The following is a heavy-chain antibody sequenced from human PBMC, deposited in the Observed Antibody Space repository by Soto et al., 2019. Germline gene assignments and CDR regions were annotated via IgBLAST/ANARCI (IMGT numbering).Heavy chain of an antibody. D-gene: IGHD6-13*01. CDR1: GYTFTSYY. Sequence: ASVKVSCKASGYTFTSYYKHWERQAPGQGLEWMGIINPSGGSTRYAQKFQGRVTMTRDTSTSTVYMELSSLRSEDTAVYYCAREISPGIAAAGTGFDYWGQGTLVTFSS. CDR3: AREISPGIAAAGTGFDY. CDR2: INPSGGST. V-gene: IGHV1-46*01. J-gene: IGHJ4*02.